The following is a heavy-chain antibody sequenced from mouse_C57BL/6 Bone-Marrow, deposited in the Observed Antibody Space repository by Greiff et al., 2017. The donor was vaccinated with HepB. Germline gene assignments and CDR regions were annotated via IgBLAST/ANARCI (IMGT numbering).Heavy chain of an antibody. V-gene: IGHV7-1*01. D-gene: IGHD1-1*01. Sequence: EVQLVESGGGLVQSGRSLRLSCATSGFTFSDFYMEWVRQAPGKGLEWIAASRNKANDYTTEYSASVKGRFIVSRDTSQSILYLQMNALRAEDTAIYYCARAPLSSSWYFDVWGTGTTVTVSS. J-gene: IGHJ1*03. CDR2: SRNKANDYTT. CDR3: ARAPLSSSWYFDV. CDR1: GFTFSDFY.